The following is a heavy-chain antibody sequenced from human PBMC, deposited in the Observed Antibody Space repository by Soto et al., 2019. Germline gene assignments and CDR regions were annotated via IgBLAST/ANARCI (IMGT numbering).Heavy chain of an antibody. CDR1: RGSFSGFY. D-gene: IGHD6-25*01. V-gene: IGHV4-34*01. Sequence: SETLSLTCGVYRGSFSGFYWSWVRQTPGGGLEWIGEINHSGTTNYNPSFQNRVTISVDKSTNNFSLKMTSVTAADAAVYYCARGRGYVYGSNFYGLDVWGQGTTVTV. CDR2: INHSGTT. CDR3: ARGRGYVYGSNFYGLDV. J-gene: IGHJ6*02.